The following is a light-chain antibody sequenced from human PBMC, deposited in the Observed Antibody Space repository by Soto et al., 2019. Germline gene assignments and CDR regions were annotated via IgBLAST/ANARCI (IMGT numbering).Light chain of an antibody. CDR2: SSS. J-gene: IGKJ1*01. Sequence: DIQLTQSPSSLSASVGDRVTITCRASQSISNFLNWYQQRPGQAPKLLISSSSNVQSGVPSRFSGRGSGTDFTLTISGLQPEDAASYCCQQSYNTPRTFSQGTKV. CDR3: QQSYNTPRT. CDR1: QSISNF. V-gene: IGKV1-39*01.